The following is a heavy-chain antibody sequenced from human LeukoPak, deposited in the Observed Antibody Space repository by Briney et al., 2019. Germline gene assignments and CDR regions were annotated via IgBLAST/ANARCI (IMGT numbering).Heavy chain of an antibody. CDR1: GFTFSTYW. J-gene: IGHJ4*02. CDR2: IKKDGSEK. Sequence: GSLRLSCAASGFTFSTYWMSWVRQAPGKGLEWVANIKKDGSEKYYVDSVKGRFTISRENAKNSLYLQMNSLRAEDKAVYYCATDLGIAAAGYFDYWGQGTLVTVSS. D-gene: IGHD6-13*01. V-gene: IGHV3-7*05. CDR3: ATDLGIAAAGYFDY.